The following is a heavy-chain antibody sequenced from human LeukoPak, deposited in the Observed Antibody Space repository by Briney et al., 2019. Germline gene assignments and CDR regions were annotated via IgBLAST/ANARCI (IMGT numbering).Heavy chain of an antibody. CDR2: INAGNGNT. J-gene: IGHJ4*02. V-gene: IGHV1-3*01. CDR3: VRGLLWFGELSPPGY. D-gene: IGHD3-10*01. Sequence: ASVKVSCKASGYTFTNYAIHWVRQAPGQRLEWMGWINAGNGNTKFSQNFQGRVTIARDTAATTAYMDLKSLGSEDTAVYYCVRGLLWFGELSPPGYWGQGTLVTVSS. CDR1: GYTFTNYA.